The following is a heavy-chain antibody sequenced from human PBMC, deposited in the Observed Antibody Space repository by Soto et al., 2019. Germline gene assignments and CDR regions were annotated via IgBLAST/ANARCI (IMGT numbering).Heavy chain of an antibody. V-gene: IGHV1-69*06. J-gene: IGHJ6*02. CDR1: GGTFSSYA. CDR2: IIPIFGTA. Sequence: SVKVSCKASGGTFSSYAMSWVRQAPGQGLEWMGGIIPIFGTANYARKFQGRVTVTADKSTSTAYMELSSLRSEDTAVYYCARDNSGSYPPHYYGMDVWGQGTTVTVS. D-gene: IGHD1-26*01. CDR3: ARDNSGSYPPHYYGMDV.